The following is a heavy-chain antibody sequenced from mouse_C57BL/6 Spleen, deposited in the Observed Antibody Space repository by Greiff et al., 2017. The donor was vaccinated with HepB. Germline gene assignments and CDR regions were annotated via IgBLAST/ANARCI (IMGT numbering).Heavy chain of an antibody. CDR3: ARGVVAEDYFDY. CDR1: GYAFSSYW. D-gene: IGHD1-1*01. V-gene: IGHV1-80*01. J-gene: IGHJ2*01. CDR2: IYPGDGDT. Sequence: QVQLQQSGAELVKPGASVKISCKASGYAFSSYWMNWVKQRPGKGLEWIGQIYPGDGDTNYNGKFKGKATLTADKSSSTAYMQLSSLTSEDSAVYFCARGVVAEDYFDYWGQGTTLTVSS.